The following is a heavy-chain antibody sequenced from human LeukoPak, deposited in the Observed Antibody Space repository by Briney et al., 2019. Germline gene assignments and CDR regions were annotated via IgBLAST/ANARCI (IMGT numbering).Heavy chain of an antibody. J-gene: IGHJ4*02. CDR2: INPNSGGT. CDR3: ARVLWFGEGFDY. D-gene: IGHD3-10*01. V-gene: IGHV1-2*02. CDR1: GYTFTGYY. Sequence: ASVKVSCKASGYTFTGYYMHWVRQAPGQGLEWMGWINPNSGGTNCAQKFQGRVTMTRDTSISTAYMELSRLRSDDTAVYYCARVLWFGEGFDYWGQGTLVTVSS.